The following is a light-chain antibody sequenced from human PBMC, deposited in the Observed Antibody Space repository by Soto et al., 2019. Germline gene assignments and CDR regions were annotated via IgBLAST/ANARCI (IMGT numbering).Light chain of an antibody. V-gene: IGKV1-5*01. J-gene: IGKJ1*01. CDR2: DAS. CDR3: QQYYDSPLT. Sequence: DIQMTQSPSTLSASVGDRVTITCRASQSINTWLAWYQQKPGKAPKLLMYDASSLDSGVPSRFSGSGSGTDFTLTISCLQSEDFATYYCQQYYDSPLTFGQGTKVDIK. CDR1: QSINTW.